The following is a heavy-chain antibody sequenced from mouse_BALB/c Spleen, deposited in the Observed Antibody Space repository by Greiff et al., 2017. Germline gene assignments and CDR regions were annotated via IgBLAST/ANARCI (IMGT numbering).Heavy chain of an antibody. CDR1: GFTFSSYT. J-gene: IGHJ4*01. Sequence: EVQRVESGGGLVKPGGSLKLSCAASGFTFSSYTMSWVRQTPEKRLEWVATISSGGSYTYYPDSVKGRFTISRDNAKNTLYLQMSSLKSEDTAMYYCTREGTTATRYYAMDYWGQGTSVTVSS. D-gene: IGHD1-2*01. V-gene: IGHV5-6-4*01. CDR2: ISSGGSYT. CDR3: TREGTTATRYYAMDY.